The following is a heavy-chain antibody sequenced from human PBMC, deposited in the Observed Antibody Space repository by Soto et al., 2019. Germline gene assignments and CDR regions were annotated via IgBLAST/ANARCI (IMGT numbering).Heavy chain of an antibody. D-gene: IGHD3-3*01. CDR3: ARAPTYHTPHFDY. J-gene: IGHJ4*02. CDR2: INPNSGGT. Sequence: ASVKVSCKASGYTFTSYGISWVRQAPGQGLEWMGWINPNSGGTNYAQKFQGWVTMTRDTSISTAYMELSRLRSDDTAVYYCARAPTYHTPHFDYWGQGTLVTVSS. CDR1: GYTFTSYG. V-gene: IGHV1-2*04.